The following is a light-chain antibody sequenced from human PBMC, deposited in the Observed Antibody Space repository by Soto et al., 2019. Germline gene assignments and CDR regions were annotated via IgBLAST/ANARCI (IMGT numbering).Light chain of an antibody. J-gene: IGKJ3*01. CDR3: QHYASSPPGFT. CDR2: GAS. Sequence: EIVLTQSPGTLSLFPGERATLSCRASQRVSSTYFAWYRQKPAQPPRLLIYGASKRATGVPDRVSGSGSGTDFTLTINRLEPEDFAVYYCQHYASSPPGFTFGPGTTVDIK. CDR1: QRVSSTY. V-gene: IGKV3-20*01.